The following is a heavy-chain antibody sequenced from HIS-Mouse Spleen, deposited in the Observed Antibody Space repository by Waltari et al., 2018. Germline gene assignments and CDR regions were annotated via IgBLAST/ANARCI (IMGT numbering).Heavy chain of an antibody. CDR3: ARVKYSNAFDI. CDR1: GGSISSYY. Sequence: QVQLQESGPGLVKPSETLSLTCTVSGGSISSYYWSWIRQPPGKGRAWIGYIYYSGSTNYNPSLKSRVTISVDTSKNQFSLKLSSVTAADTAVYYCARVKYSNAFDIWGQGTMVTVSS. J-gene: IGHJ3*02. V-gene: IGHV4-59*01. D-gene: IGHD6-6*01. CDR2: IYYSGST.